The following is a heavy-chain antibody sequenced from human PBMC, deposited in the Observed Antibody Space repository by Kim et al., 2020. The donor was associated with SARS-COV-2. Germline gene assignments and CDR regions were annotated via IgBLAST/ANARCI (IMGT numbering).Heavy chain of an antibody. J-gene: IGHJ6*02. CDR3: ARAPPPTVTFYGMDV. CDR2: IVYRGSP. CDR1: GGSITSGGDY. Sequence: SETLSLTCTVSGGSITSGGDYWSWIRQHPGKGLEWIGYIVYRGSPYYNPSLKSRVSISVDSSKNQFSLKLSSVTAADTAVYYCARAPPPTVTFYGMDVWGQGTTVTVSS. D-gene: IGHD4-4*01. V-gene: IGHV4-31*03.